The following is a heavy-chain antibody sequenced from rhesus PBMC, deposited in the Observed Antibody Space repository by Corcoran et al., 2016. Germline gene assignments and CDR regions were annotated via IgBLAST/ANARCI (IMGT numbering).Heavy chain of an antibody. J-gene: IGHJ1*01. V-gene: IGHV4-169*01. Sequence: QLQLQESGPGLVKPSETLSVTCAVSGGSISSSYWSWIRQAPGKGLEWIWYIYGSGSSTNYNPSRKNRVTLSVDTSKNQLSLKLSSVTTADTAVYYCARVGSWDEYFEFWGQGALVTVSS. CDR1: GGSISSSY. CDR2: IYGSGSST. D-gene: IGHD6-25*01. CDR3: ARVGSWDEYFEF.